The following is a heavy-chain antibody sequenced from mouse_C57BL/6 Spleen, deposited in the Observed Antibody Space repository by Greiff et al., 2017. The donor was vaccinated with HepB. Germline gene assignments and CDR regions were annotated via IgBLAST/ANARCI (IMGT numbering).Heavy chain of an antibody. CDR2: INPNNGGT. CDR1: GYTFTDYN. D-gene: IGHD2-10*01. CDR3: ARRSYSRFDY. J-gene: IGHJ2*01. Sequence: VHVKQSGPELVKPGSSVKIPCKASGYTFTDYNMDWVKQSHGKSLEWIGDINPNNGGTIYNQKFKGKATLTVDKSSSTAYMELRSLTSEDTAVYYCARRSYSRFDYWGQGTTLTVSS. V-gene: IGHV1-18*01.